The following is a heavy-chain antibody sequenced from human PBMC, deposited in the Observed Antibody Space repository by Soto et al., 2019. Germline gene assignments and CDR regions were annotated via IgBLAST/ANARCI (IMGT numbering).Heavy chain of an antibody. CDR1: GFTFSSYA. J-gene: IGHJ3*02. CDR3: AKRKALTSDAFDI. V-gene: IGHV3-23*01. Sequence: GSLRLSCASSGFTFSSYAMSWVLQAPVKGLEWVSAISGSGGSTYYADSVKGRFTISRDNSKNTLYLQMNSLRAEDTAVYYCAKRKALTSDAFDIWGQGTMVTVSS. CDR2: ISGSGGST.